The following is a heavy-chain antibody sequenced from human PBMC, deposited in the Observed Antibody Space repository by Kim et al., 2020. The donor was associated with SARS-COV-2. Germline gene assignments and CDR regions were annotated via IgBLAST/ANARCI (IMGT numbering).Heavy chain of an antibody. V-gene: IGHV4-39*01. Sequence: SETLSLTCTVSGGSISSSSYYWGWIRQPPGKGLEWIGSIYYSGSTYYNPSLKSRVTISVDTSKNQFSLKLSSVTAADTAVYYCARPAGYSYDPRWYFDLWGRGTLVTVSS. CDR3: ARPAGYSYDPRWYFDL. J-gene: IGHJ2*01. D-gene: IGHD5-18*01. CDR1: GGSISSSSYY. CDR2: IYYSGST.